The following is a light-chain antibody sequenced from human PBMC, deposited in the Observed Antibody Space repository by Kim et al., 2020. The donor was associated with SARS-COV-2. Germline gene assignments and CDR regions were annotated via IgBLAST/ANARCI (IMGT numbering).Light chain of an antibody. CDR3: QQFDDMPLT. CDR2: DAS. Sequence: ASVGDRVTITCQASQDIHNYLNWYQQTPGSAPKLLIYDASKLKTGVPSRFSGGGSRTVFTFTISSLQPEDVATYYCQQFDDMPLTFGGGTKVDIK. J-gene: IGKJ4*01. V-gene: IGKV1-33*01. CDR1: QDIHNY.